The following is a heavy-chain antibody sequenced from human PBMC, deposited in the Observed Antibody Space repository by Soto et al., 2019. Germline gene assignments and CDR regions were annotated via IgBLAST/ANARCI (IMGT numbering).Heavy chain of an antibody. CDR3: ARGNALAQWVIFAF. J-gene: IGHJ4*02. CDR1: GFTFSSYA. V-gene: IGHV3-23*01. CDR2: VTGAGDTT. D-gene: IGHD1-1*01. Sequence: EVELLESGGGLVNPGGSLVLSCEASGFTFSSYAMTWVRLAPGSGLEWVSTVTGAGDTTYYADSVRGRFAISRDNSKNTVYLQMNSLRAEDTAIYYCARGNALAQWVIFAFWGQGALVTVSS.